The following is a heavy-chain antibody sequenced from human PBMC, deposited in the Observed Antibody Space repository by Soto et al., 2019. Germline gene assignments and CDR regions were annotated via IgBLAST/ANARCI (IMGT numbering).Heavy chain of an antibody. V-gene: IGHV1-2*02. J-gene: IGHJ4*02. Sequence: QVELVQSGTEVKKPGASVKVSCEASSFTFIDFYIHWLRQAPGQGLEWMGWINAKNGGTRYAEKFQDRVTLTRDRSVRTAYLELQRLRSDDTAVYYCARSHYTDGICYTEVIPSWGQGTLVTVS. CDR1: SFTFIDFY. CDR3: ARSHYTDGICYTEVIPS. CDR2: INAKNGGT. D-gene: IGHD3-16*02.